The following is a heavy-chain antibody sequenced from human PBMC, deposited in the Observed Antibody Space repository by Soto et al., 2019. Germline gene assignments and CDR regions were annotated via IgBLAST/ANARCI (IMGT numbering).Heavy chain of an antibody. CDR3: ARSVEGHFDY. Sequence: DVQLVESGGDLVQREGSLRLSCVASGFTFSVYSMNWVRQAPGKGLEWFSYITSDTKTIKYADSVKGRFTISRDNAKNSVYLQMNSLRDEDTAVYYCARSVEGHFDYWGQGTVVTVSS. D-gene: IGHD6-19*01. CDR2: ITSDTKTI. CDR1: GFTFSVYS. V-gene: IGHV3-48*02. J-gene: IGHJ4*02.